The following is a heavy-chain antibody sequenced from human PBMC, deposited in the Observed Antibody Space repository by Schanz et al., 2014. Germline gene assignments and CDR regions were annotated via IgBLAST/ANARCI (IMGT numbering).Heavy chain of an antibody. J-gene: IGHJ5*02. CDR2: IATSSSTR. CDR3: ARDLEGYDGGGGGVDP. V-gene: IGHV3-48*01. Sequence: EVRLVESGGGLVQPGGSLRLSCEASGFDFNSYSMNWVRQVPGKGLEWLSYIATSSSTRHYADSVKGRVTISRDNAKNSVSLQMRRLRVEDTAVYYCARDLEGYDGGGGGVDPWGQGTLVTVSS. CDR1: GFDFNSYS. D-gene: IGHD2-21*01.